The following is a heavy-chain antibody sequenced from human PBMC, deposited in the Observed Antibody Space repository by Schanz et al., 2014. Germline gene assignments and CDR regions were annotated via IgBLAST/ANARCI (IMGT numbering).Heavy chain of an antibody. CDR3: AKDGRLPYYGTGSDFDY. CDR2: IYSSGST. Sequence: DVQLVDSGGGLVQPGGSLRLSCAASGFTVSNSYIHWVRQAPGKGLEWVSTIYSSGSTYYADSVKGRFIISRDNSKNALYLQMNSLRAEDTAVYYCAKDGRLPYYGTGSDFDYWGQGTLVAVSS. V-gene: IGHV3-53*01. D-gene: IGHD3-22*01. J-gene: IGHJ4*02. CDR1: GFTVSNSY.